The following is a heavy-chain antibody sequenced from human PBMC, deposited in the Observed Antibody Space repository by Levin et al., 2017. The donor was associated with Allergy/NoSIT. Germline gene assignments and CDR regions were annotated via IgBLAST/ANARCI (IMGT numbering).Heavy chain of an antibody. CDR2: ISRSGNTI. D-gene: IGHD1-1*01. Sequence: GESLKISCAASGFTFSSYEMNWVRQAPGKGLEWVSYISRSGNTIFYADSAKGRFTISRDNAKNSLYLQMNSLRAEDTAVYYCARWLSGIDYWGQGTLVTVSS. V-gene: IGHV3-48*03. CDR1: GFTFSSYE. CDR3: ARWLSGIDY. J-gene: IGHJ4*02.